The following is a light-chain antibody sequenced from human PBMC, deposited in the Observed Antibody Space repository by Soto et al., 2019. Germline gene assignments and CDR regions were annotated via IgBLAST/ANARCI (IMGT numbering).Light chain of an antibody. CDR3: QQYNSDST. J-gene: IGKJ1*01. CDR1: QSISIW. V-gene: IGKV1-5*03. CDR2: KAS. Sequence: IQMTQSPSTLSASVGDRVTITCRASQSISIWLAWYQQKPGKAPQLLIHKASSLESEVPSRFSGSGSGTEFTLTINSLQPDDSATYYCQQYNSDSTFGQGTKVEIK.